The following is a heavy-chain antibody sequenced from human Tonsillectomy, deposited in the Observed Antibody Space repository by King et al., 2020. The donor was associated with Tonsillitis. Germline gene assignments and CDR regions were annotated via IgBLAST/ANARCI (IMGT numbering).Heavy chain of an antibody. Sequence: VQLVESGGGLVQPGGSLRLSCAASGFTFSSYAMSWVRQAPGKGLEWGSAMCGSGGSTYYADSVKGRFTISRANSKNTLYLQMNSLRAEDTAVYYCAKTTRLEDYYYGMDVWGQGTTVTVSS. CDR2: MCGSGGST. D-gene: IGHD1-1*01. CDR3: AKTTRLEDYYYGMDV. V-gene: IGHV3-23*04. CDR1: GFTFSSYA. J-gene: IGHJ6*02.